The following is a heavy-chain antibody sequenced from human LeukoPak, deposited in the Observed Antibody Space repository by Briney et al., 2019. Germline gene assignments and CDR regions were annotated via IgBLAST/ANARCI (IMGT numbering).Heavy chain of an antibody. CDR1: GFTFSSYD. Sequence: GSLRLSCSASGFTFSSYDMHWVRQATGKGLEGVSAIGTAGDTYYPGSVKGRFTISRENAKNSLYLQMNSLRVEDTAVYHCAARPVSLAGYFDYWGQGTLITVSS. CDR3: AARPVSLAGYFDY. V-gene: IGHV3-13*01. J-gene: IGHJ4*02. CDR2: IGTAGDT. D-gene: IGHD5/OR15-5a*01.